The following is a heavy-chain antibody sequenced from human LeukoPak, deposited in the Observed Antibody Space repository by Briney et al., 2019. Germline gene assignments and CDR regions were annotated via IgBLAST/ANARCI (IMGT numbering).Heavy chain of an antibody. J-gene: IGHJ5*02. Sequence: ASETLSLTCTVSGGSISSYYWSWIRQPPGKGLEWIGYIYYSGSTNYNPSLKSRVTISVDTSKNQFSLKLSSVTAADTAVYYCATTLTGVSDWFDPWGQGTLVTVSS. V-gene: IGHV4-59*01. CDR2: IYYSGST. CDR3: ATTLTGVSDWFDP. D-gene: IGHD7-27*01. CDR1: GGSISSYY.